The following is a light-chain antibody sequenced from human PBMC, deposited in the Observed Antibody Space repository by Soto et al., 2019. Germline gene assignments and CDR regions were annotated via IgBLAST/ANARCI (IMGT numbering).Light chain of an antibody. CDR3: CSNARSTTYL. V-gene: IGLV2-11*01. J-gene: IGLJ1*01. CDR1: SSDVGGYNY. Sequence: QSALTQPRSVSGSPGQSVTISCTGTSSDVGGYNYVSWYQQHPGKAPKLMIYDVSKRPSGVPDRFSGSKSGTTASLTISGLQAEDEADYYCCSNARSTTYLFGTGTKVT. CDR2: DVS.